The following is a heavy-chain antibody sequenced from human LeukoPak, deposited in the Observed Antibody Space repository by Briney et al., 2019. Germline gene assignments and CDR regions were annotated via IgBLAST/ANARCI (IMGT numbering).Heavy chain of an antibody. Sequence: SETLSLTCAVYGGSFSDYYWSWIRQPPGKGLEWIGEINHSGSTNYNPSLKSRVTISVDTSKNQFSLKLSSVTAADMAVYYCASRYYDFWSGYPTYYFDYWGQGTLVTVSS. V-gene: IGHV4-34*01. CDR3: ASRYYDFWSGYPTYYFDY. CDR1: GGSFSDYY. D-gene: IGHD3-3*01. CDR2: INHSGST. J-gene: IGHJ4*02.